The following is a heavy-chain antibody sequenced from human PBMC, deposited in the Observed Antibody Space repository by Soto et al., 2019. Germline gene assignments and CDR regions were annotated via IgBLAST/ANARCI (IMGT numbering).Heavy chain of an antibody. CDR1: GGSISSGGYS. CDR2: IYYSGST. J-gene: IGHJ5*02. Sequence: QVQLQESGPGLVKPSQTLSLTCTVSGGSISSGGYSWSWIRQHPGKGLEWIGYIYYSGSTYYNPSLKSRVTISVDTSKNQFSLKLSSVTAADTAVYYCAREGSDTNSWFDPWGQGTLVTVSS. V-gene: IGHV4-31*03. D-gene: IGHD3-10*01. CDR3: AREGSDTNSWFDP.